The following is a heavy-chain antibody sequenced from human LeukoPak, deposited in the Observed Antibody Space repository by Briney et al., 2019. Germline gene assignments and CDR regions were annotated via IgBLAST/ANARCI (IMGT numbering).Heavy chain of an antibody. Sequence: GGSLRLSCAASGFILSNYGMHWVRQAPGKGPEWVAIIWYDGSKTYYADSVKGRFTISRDNSKNTLYVQMNSLRIEDAAVYYCAKDTRYHGSGTYATAAFDIWGQGTMVTVSS. J-gene: IGHJ3*02. CDR3: AKDTRYHGSGTYATAAFDI. CDR1: GFILSNYG. D-gene: IGHD3-10*01. CDR2: IWYDGSKT. V-gene: IGHV3-30*02.